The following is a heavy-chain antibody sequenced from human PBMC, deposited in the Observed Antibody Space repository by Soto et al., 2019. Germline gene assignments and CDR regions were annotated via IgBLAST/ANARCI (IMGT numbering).Heavy chain of an antibody. Sequence: PVESLKISCNGSGYSFTSYWIGWVGQMPGKGLEWMAIIYPSDPDTRYSPSFQGQVTISVDKSISTAYLQWSSLKASDTAMYYCARRGYYYDQNWFDPWGQGTLVTVSS. J-gene: IGHJ5*02. D-gene: IGHD3-22*01. CDR2: IYPSDPDT. CDR1: GYSFTSYW. CDR3: ARRGYYYDQNWFDP. V-gene: IGHV5-51*01.